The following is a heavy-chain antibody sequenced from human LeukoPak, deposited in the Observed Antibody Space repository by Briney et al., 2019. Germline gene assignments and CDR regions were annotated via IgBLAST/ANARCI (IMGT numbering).Heavy chain of an antibody. CDR1: GFSFSAYG. V-gene: IGHV3-23*01. D-gene: IGHD1-26*01. Sequence: GGSLRLSCAASGFSFSAYGMHWVRQAPGKGLEWVSAISGSGGSTYYADSVKGRFTISRDNSKNTLYLQMNSLRAEDTAVYYCAKDIGGSYHRFDYWGQGTLVTVSS. CDR2: ISGSGGST. J-gene: IGHJ4*02. CDR3: AKDIGGSYHRFDY.